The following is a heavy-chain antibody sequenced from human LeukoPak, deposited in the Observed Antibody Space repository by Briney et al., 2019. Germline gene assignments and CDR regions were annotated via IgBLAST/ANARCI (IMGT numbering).Heavy chain of an antibody. V-gene: IGHV1-46*01. J-gene: IGHJ6*03. CDR2: INPSGGST. CDR1: GYTFTSYY. Sequence: ASVKVSCKASGYTFTSYYMHWVRLAPGQGLEWMGIINPSGGSTSYAQKFQGRVTMTRDMSTSTVYMELSSLRSEDTAVYYCARDCDFWSGYYYYMDVWGKGTTVTVSS. D-gene: IGHD3-3*01. CDR3: ARDCDFWSGYYYYMDV.